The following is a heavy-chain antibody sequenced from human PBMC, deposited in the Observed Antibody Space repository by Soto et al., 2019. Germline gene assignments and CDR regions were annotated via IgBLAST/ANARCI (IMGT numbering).Heavy chain of an antibody. Sequence: QLQLQESGPGLVKPSETLSLTCTVSGGSISSSSYYWGWIRQPPGKGLEWIGRIYYSGSTYYNPSLKSRVTNSVDTNQNQLYLKATFGTAAVTAVYYCDRDIVVVPAGILGSEHALYYYYGMDVLGQGTTVTV. CDR1: GGSISSSSYY. D-gene: IGHD2-2*02. V-gene: IGHV4-39*02. CDR2: IYYSGST. CDR3: DRDIVVVPAGILGSEHALYYYYGMDV. J-gene: IGHJ6*01.